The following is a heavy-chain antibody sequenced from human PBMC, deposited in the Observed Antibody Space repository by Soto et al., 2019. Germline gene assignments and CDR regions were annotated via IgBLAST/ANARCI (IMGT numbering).Heavy chain of an antibody. CDR2: ISYDGSNK. CDR1: GFIFSTYA. Sequence: GGSLRLSCAASGFIFSTYAMTWVRQAPGKGLEWVAVISYDGSNKYYANSVKGRFTISRDNSKNTLYLQMNSLRAEDTAVYYCARDTVAGYGIATYYGMDVWGQGTTVTVSS. V-gene: IGHV3-30*03. CDR3: ARDTVAGYGIATYYGMDV. D-gene: IGHD6-19*01. J-gene: IGHJ6*02.